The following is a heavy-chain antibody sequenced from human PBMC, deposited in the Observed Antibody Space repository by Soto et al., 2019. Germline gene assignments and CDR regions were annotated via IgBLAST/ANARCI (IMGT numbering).Heavy chain of an antibody. CDR2: ITASGGST. J-gene: IGHJ6*03. V-gene: IGHV3-23*01. CDR3: AKGFYYYYYMDV. CDR1: GLSFSSYA. Sequence: GGSLRLSCAASGLSFSSYAMNWVRQAPGKGLEWVSTITASGGSTNYADSVNGRFTISRDNSENTLYLQMNSLRAEDTAVYYCAKGFYYYYYMDVWGKGTTVTVSS.